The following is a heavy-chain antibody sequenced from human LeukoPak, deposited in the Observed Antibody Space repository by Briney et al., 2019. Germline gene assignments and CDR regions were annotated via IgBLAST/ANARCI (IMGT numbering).Heavy chain of an antibody. V-gene: IGHV4-59*01. J-gene: IGHJ3*02. CDR1: GGSISSYY. D-gene: IGHD3-22*01. Sequence: KPSETLSLTCTVSGGSISSYYWSWIRQPPGKGLEWIGYIYYSGSTNYNPSLKIRVSISVDTSKNQFSLKLSSVTAADTAVYYCARVLYYYDSSGYYYDAFDIWGQGTMVTVSS. CDR3: ARVLYYYDSSGYYYDAFDI. CDR2: IYYSGST.